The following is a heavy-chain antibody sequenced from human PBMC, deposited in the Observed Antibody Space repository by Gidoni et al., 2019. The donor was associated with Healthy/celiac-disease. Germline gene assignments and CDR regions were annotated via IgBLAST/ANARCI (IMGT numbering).Heavy chain of an antibody. Sequence: EVQLLESGGGVVQPGGSLRLPCAVSGVTFSSDAMCWVRQAPGKGLEWVSAISGSGGSPYYADSVKGRFTISRDNSKNTLYLQMNSLRAEDTAVYYCAKDRAPLLLWFGELLWWGQGTLVTVSS. D-gene: IGHD3-10*01. CDR2: ISGSGGSP. CDR3: AKDRAPLLLWFGELLW. CDR1: GVTFSSDA. J-gene: IGHJ4*02. V-gene: IGHV3-23*01.